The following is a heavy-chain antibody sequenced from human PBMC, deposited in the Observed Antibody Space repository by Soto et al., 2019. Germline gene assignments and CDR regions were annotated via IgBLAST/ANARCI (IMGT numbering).Heavy chain of an antibody. CDR3: ARDLLRFLEWHDRDAFDI. D-gene: IGHD3-3*01. CDR1: GYTFTSYG. J-gene: IGHJ3*02. Sequence: QVQLVQSGAEVKKPGASVKVSCQASGYTFTSYGISWVRQAPGQGLEWMGWISAYNGNTNYAQKLQGRVTMTTDTSTSTAYMELRSLRSDDTAVYYCARDLLRFLEWHDRDAFDIWGQGTMVTVSS. CDR2: ISAYNGNT. V-gene: IGHV1-18*01.